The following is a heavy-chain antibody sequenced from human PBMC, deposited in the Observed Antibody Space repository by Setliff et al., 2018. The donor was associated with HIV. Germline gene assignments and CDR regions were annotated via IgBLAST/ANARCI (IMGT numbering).Heavy chain of an antibody. CDR2: VYYTGKT. CDR3: ARDLTSNSNCFEP. D-gene: IGHD4-4*01. J-gene: IGHJ5*02. CDR1: GGSLISGGYY. V-gene: IGHV4-31*03. Sequence: PSETLSLTCSVSGGSLISGGYYWSWTRQHPGKGLEWIGYVYYTGKTYYNPSLESRISMSVDTSKNQFSLKLTSVTAADTAIYYCARDLTSNSNCFEPWGQGTQVTVSS.